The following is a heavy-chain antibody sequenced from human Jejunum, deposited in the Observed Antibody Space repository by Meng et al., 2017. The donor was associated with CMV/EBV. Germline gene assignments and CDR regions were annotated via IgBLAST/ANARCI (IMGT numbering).Heavy chain of an antibody. CDR1: GFSFGVDS. CDR3: ARDSIASALDY. J-gene: IGHJ4*02. V-gene: IGHV3-48*01. D-gene: IGHD6-13*01. Sequence: AAAGFSFGVDSRNWVRQAPGKGLEWLAYIDSFSSTMYYIDSIKGRFTISRDNAKNSLYLQMNSLSAEDTAVYYCARDSIASALDYWGQGVLVTVSS. CDR2: IDSFSSTM.